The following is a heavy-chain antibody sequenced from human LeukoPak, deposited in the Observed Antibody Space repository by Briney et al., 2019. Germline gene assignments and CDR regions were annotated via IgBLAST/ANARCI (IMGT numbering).Heavy chain of an antibody. Sequence: SETLSLTCTVSGGSISSYYWSWIRQPPGKGLEWIGYIYYSGSTNYNPSLKSRVTISVDTSKNQFSLKLRSVTAVDTAVYYCARWGHFDTSGYFVADYWGQGTLITVSS. D-gene: IGHD3-22*01. CDR1: GGSISSYY. J-gene: IGHJ4*02. CDR3: ARWGHFDTSGYFVADY. V-gene: IGHV4-59*01. CDR2: IYYSGST.